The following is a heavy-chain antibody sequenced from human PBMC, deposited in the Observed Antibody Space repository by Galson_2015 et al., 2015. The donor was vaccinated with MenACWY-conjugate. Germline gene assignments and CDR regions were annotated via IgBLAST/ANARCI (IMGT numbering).Heavy chain of an antibody. D-gene: IGHD3/OR15-3a*01. J-gene: IGHJ5*02. CDR2: IRTTGGTT. V-gene: IGHV3-23*01. CDR1: GITFSSYA. CDR3: AQGAGTRWFDP. Sequence: SLRLSCAASGITFSSYAMSWVRQAPGKGLEWVSSIRTTGGTTYYADSVKGRFTISRDNSKNTLYLQMNSLRAGDTAVYYCAQGAGTRWFDPWGQGTLVIVSS.